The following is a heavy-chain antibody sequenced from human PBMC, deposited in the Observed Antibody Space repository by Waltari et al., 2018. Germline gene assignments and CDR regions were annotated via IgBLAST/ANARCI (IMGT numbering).Heavy chain of an antibody. CDR1: GGTFSSYA. V-gene: IGHV1-69*12. J-gene: IGHJ3*02. CDR3: ARARPYVGIVAFDI. CDR2: INPIFGTA. Sequence: QVQLVQSGAEVKKPGSSVKVSCKASGGTFSSYAISWVRQAPGQGLEWMGGINPIFGTANYAQKFQGRVTITADESTSTAYMGRSSLRSEDTAVYYCARARPYVGIVAFDIWGQGTMVTVSS. D-gene: IGHD1-26*01.